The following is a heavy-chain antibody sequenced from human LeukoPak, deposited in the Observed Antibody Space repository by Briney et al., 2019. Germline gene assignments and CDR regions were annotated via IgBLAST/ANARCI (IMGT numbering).Heavy chain of an antibody. CDR1: GGTVSSYA. V-gene: IGHV1-69*01. Sequence: SVKVSCKASGGTVSSYAISWVRQAPGQGLEWMGGIIPIFGTANYAQKFQGRVTITADESTSTAYMELSSLRSEDTAVYYCARVLADAFDIWGQGTMVTVSS. D-gene: IGHD3-3*01. CDR2: IIPIFGTA. J-gene: IGHJ3*02. CDR3: ARVLADAFDI.